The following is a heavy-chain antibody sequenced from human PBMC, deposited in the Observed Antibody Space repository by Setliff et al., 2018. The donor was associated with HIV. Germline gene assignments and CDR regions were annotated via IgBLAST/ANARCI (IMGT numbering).Heavy chain of an antibody. CDR2: ISSSSRYI. CDR3: AKDMWTEVTGTCDH. D-gene: IGHD6-19*01. Sequence: NPGGSLRLSCAASGFTFSSYSMNWVRQAPGKGLEWVSCISSSSRYIYYADSVKGRFTISRDNAKNSLYLQMNTLGPEDTALYYCAKDMWTEVTGTCDHWGQGTPVTVSS. J-gene: IGHJ4*02. CDR1: GFTFSSYS. V-gene: IGHV3-21*04.